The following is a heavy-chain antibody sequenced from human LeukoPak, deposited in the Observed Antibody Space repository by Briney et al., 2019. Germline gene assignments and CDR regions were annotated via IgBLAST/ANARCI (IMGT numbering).Heavy chain of an antibody. J-gene: IGHJ5*02. D-gene: IGHD2-2*01. CDR3: ARDGPLVPTIYGTFDR. V-gene: IGHV3-21*03. Sequence: GGSLRLSCAASGFTFSSYWMSWVRQAPGKGLEWVSVISSSSASIYYADSVKGRFTISRDNAKNSLYLQMSSLRAEDTAVYYCARDGPLVPTIYGTFDRWGQGTLVIVSS. CDR1: GFTFSSYW. CDR2: ISSSSASI.